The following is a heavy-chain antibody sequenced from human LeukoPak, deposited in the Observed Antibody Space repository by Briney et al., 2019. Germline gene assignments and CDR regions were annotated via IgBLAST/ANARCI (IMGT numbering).Heavy chain of an antibody. V-gene: IGHV3-53*05. CDR1: GFTVSSNY. J-gene: IGHJ5*02. CDR3: AKDPTGVGEPYNWFDP. D-gene: IGHD1-26*01. Sequence: GGSLRLSCAASGFTVSSNYMSWVRQAPGKGLEWVSVIYSGGSTYYADSVKGRFTISRDNSKNTLYLQMNSLRAEDTAVYYCAKDPTGVGEPYNWFDPWGQGTLVTVSS. CDR2: IYSGGST.